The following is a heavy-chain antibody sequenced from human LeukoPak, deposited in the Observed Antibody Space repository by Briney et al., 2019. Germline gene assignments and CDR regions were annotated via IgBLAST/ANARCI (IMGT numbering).Heavy chain of an antibody. CDR2: ISAYNGNT. V-gene: IGHV1-18*01. CDR1: GYTFTSYG. CDR3: ARGRHMVRGVSWQNFDY. Sequence: GASVKVSCKASGYTFTSYGISWVRQAPGQGLEWMGCISAYNGNTNYAQKLQGRVTMTTDTSTSTAYMELRSLRSDDTAVYYCARGRHMVRGVSWQNFDYWGQGTLVTVSS. J-gene: IGHJ4*02. D-gene: IGHD3-10*01.